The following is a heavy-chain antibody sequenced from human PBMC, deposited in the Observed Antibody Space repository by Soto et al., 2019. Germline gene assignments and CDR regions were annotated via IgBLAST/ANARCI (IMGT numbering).Heavy chain of an antibody. Sequence: GGSLRLSCAASGFTFSSYGMHWVRQAPGKGLEWVAVISYDGSNKYYADSVKGRFTISRDNPKNTLYLQMNSLRAEDTAVYYCAKIAAAFLYYYYYMYVWGKGTTVTVSS. V-gene: IGHV3-30*18. J-gene: IGHJ6*03. CDR1: GFTFSSYG. D-gene: IGHD2-21*02. CDR2: ISYDGSNK. CDR3: AKIAAAFLYYYYYMYV.